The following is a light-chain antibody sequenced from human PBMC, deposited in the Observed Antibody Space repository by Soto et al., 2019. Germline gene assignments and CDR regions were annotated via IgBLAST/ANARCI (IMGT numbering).Light chain of an antibody. CDR1: QGLNTN. Sequence: ILLTQSPSSLSASVGDRVTITCRASQGLNTNLAWYQQRPGKAPKLLIYAASTLQKGVPSRFSGNGSGTDFTLTISSLQPEDFATYYCQQSNNYFTFGPGTKVDTK. V-gene: IGKV1-9*01. CDR2: AAS. J-gene: IGKJ3*01. CDR3: QQSNNYFT.